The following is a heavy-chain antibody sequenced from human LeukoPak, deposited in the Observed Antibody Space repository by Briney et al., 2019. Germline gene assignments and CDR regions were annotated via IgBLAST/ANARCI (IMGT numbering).Heavy chain of an antibody. CDR1: GFTVSSNY. J-gene: IGHJ4*02. D-gene: IGHD1-14*01. CDR3: ARGPELHYFDY. V-gene: IGHV3-66*02. CDR2: IYSGGTT. Sequence: GGSLRLSCAASGFTVSSNYMTWVRQAPGKGLEWVSIIYSGGTTYYADSVRGRFTISRDNSKNTLFLQMNSLRAEDTAVYYCARGPELHYFDYWGQGTLVTVSS.